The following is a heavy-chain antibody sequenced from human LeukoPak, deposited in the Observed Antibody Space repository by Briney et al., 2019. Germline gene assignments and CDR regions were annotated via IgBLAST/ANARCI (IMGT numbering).Heavy chain of an antibody. CDR1: GYTFTGYY. J-gene: IGHJ4*02. D-gene: IGHD2-2*02. CDR3: ARRGYCSSTSCYRALDY. V-gene: IGHV1-2*02. Sequence: ASVKVPCKASGYTFTGYYMHWVRQAPGQGLEWMGWINPNSGGTNYAQKFQGRVTMTRDTSISTAYMELSRLRSDDTAVYYCARRGYCSSTSCYRALDYWAREPWSPSPQ. CDR2: INPNSGGT.